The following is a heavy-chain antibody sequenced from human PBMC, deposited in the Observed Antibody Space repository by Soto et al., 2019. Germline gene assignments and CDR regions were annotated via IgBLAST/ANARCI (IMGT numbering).Heavy chain of an antibody. CDR3: AAEAMGGATMNYYYYGMDV. V-gene: IGHV1-58*01. D-gene: IGHD1-26*01. J-gene: IGHJ6*02. Sequence: SVNVSCKASGFTFTSSAVQWVRQARGQRLEWIGWIVVGSGNTNYAQKFQERVTITRDMSTSTAYMELSSLRSEDTAVYYCAAEAMGGATMNYYYYGMDVWGQGTTVTVSS. CDR2: IVVGSGNT. CDR1: GFTFTSSA.